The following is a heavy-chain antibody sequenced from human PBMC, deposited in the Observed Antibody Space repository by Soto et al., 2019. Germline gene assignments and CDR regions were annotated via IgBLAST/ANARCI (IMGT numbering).Heavy chain of an antibody. CDR3: AKDLKRYCTNGVCYMDY. Sequence: GGSLRLSCAASGFTFSSYSMNWVRQAPGKGLEWVSSISSSSSYIYYADSVKGRFTISRDNAKNSLYLQMNSLRAEDTAVYYCAKDLKRYCTNGVCYMDYWGQGTLVTVSS. CDR2: ISSSSSYI. J-gene: IGHJ4*02. D-gene: IGHD2-8*01. CDR1: GFTFSSYS. V-gene: IGHV3-21*01.